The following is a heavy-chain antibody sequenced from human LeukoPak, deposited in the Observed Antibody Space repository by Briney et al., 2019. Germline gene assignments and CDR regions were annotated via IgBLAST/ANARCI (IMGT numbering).Heavy chain of an antibody. D-gene: IGHD5-12*01. Sequence: GGSLRLSCAASGFTFSSYWMHWVRQAPGKGLVWVSRINSDGSSTSYADSVKGRFTISRDNAKNTLYLQMNSLRAEDTAVYYCARFRGYDHYYYYYMDVWSKGTTVTVSS. CDR1: GFTFSSYW. CDR2: INSDGSST. V-gene: IGHV3-74*01. J-gene: IGHJ6*03. CDR3: ARFRGYDHYYYYYMDV.